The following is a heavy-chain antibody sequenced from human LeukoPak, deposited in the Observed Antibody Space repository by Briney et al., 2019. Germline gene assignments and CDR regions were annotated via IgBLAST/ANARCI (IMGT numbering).Heavy chain of an antibody. D-gene: IGHD5-24*01. J-gene: IGHJ6*02. CDR3: AREGRWLQLLSAAGYYYGMDV. CDR2: IWYDGSNK. Sequence: PGGSLRLSCAASGFTFSSYGMHWVRQAPGKGLEWVAVIWYDGSNKYYADSVKGRFTISRDNSKNTLYLQMNSLRAEDTAVYYCAREGRWLQLLSAAGYYYGMDVWGQGTTVTVSS. CDR1: GFTFSSYG. V-gene: IGHV3-33*01.